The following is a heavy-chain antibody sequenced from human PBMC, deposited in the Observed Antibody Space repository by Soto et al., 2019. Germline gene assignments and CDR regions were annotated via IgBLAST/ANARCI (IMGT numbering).Heavy chain of an antibody. CDR1: GYTFTDFY. Sequence: QVQLVQSGAEVKKPGASVKLSCKASGYTFTDFYVHWVRQAPGQGLEWMGFVNPSGGGATYSQNFQGRITMTRDSSTSTTFMELSSLRSEDPAVYFCARDRFDYTTTNPHLWGQGTLVTVSS. V-gene: IGHV1-46*01. CDR2: VNPSGGGA. D-gene: IGHD1-26*01. CDR3: ARDRFDYTTTNPHL. J-gene: IGHJ5*02.